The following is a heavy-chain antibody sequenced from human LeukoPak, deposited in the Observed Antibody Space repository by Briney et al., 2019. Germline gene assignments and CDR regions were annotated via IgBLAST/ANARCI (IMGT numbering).Heavy chain of an antibody. J-gene: IGHJ4*02. Sequence: SETLSLTCAVSGDSMSTGAYSWTWIRQPPGKGLEWIGCVFHSGSTYYNPSLKSRVTISVDRSNNQFSLNVMSVTAADTAVYYCARVEPITVSREGYFDYWGPGILVTVSS. CDR3: ARVEPITVSREGYFDY. V-gene: IGHV4-30-2*01. D-gene: IGHD1-20*01. CDR1: GDSMSTGAYS. CDR2: VFHSGST.